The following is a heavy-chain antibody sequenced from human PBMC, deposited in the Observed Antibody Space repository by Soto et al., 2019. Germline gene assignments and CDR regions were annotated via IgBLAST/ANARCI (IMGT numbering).Heavy chain of an antibody. CDR3: ARGDYGTGGYPFPYFDY. CDR2: INPDSGAT. CDR1: GHSFTGYY. J-gene: IGHJ4*02. D-gene: IGHD2-8*02. Sequence: GASVKVSCKASGHSFTGYYIHWVRQAPGQGLEWMGWINPDSGATNYAQNFQGRVTLTSDTSISTASMDLTSLTSDDTAVYYCARGDYGTGGYPFPYFDYWGQGTLVTVSS. V-gene: IGHV1-2*02.